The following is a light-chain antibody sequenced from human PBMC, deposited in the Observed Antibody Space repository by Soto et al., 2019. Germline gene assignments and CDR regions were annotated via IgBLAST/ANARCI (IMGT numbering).Light chain of an antibody. Sequence: EIVMTQSPVTLSVSPGERATLSCRASQSVTNRYLAWYQQKPGQAPRLLIFGASSRATGIPDRFSGGGSGTDFTLTISRLEPEDFAVYYCQQFSSYPLTFGGGTKVDIK. J-gene: IGKJ4*01. CDR2: GAS. CDR1: QSVTNRY. V-gene: IGKV3-20*01. CDR3: QQFSSYPLT.